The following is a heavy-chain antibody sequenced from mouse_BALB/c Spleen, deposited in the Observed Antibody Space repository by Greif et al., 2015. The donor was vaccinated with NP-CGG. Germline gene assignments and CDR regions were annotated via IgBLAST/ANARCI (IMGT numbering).Heavy chain of an antibody. Sequence: VQLQQSGGGLVQPKGSLKLSCAASGFTFNTYAMNWVRQAPGKGLEWVARIRSKSNNYATYYADSVKDRFTISRDDSQSMLYLQMNNLKTEDTAMYYCVRHRYDYYAMDYWGQGTSVTVSS. CDR2: IRSKSNNYAT. V-gene: IGHV10-1*02. CDR1: GFTFNTYA. CDR3: VRHRYDYYAMDY. D-gene: IGHD2-14*01. J-gene: IGHJ4*01.